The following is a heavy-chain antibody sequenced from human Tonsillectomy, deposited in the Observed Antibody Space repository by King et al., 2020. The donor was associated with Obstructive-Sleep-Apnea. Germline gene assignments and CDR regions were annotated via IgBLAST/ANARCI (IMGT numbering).Heavy chain of an antibody. CDR3: ARGPGLLWFGDGADY. CDR1: GYSFTSSG. J-gene: IGHJ4*02. V-gene: IGHV1-18*01. CDR2: ISAYNGNT. D-gene: IGHD3-10*01. Sequence: QLVQSGAEVKKPGASVKVSCKASGYSFTSSGIIWVRQAPGQGLEWMGWISAYNGNTHYEQKLQGRVTMTTDTATSTAYMELMSLRSDDTAVYYCARGPGLLWFGDGADYWGQGTLVTVSS.